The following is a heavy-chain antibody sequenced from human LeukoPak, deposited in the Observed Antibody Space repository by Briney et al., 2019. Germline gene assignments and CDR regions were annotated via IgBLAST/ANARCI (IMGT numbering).Heavy chain of an antibody. CDR3: ARGGHVRVYDSSAYYGHE. CDR2: INPSRGNT. J-gene: IGHJ4*02. V-gene: IGHV1-46*01. Sequence: ASVKVSCKASGYTFTSYYMHWVRQASGQGLEWMGIINPSRGNTNYAQRFQGRVTMTRDMSTSTVYMELSSLRSEDTAVYYCARGGHVRVYDSSAYYGHEWGQGTLVTVSS. D-gene: IGHD3-22*01. CDR1: GYTFTSYY.